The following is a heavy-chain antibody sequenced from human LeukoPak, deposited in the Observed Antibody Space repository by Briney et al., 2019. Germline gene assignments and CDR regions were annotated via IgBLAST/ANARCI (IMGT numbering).Heavy chain of an antibody. CDR3: ARNRAATYNWFDP. V-gene: IGHV3-48*02. CDR1: GFTLSNYN. J-gene: IGHJ5*02. CDR2: ISSSSSTI. D-gene: IGHD2-15*01. Sequence: GGSLRLSCAASGFTLSNYNMNWVRQAPGKGLEWVSYISSSSSTIYYADSVKGRFTISRDNAKNSLYLQMNSLRDEDTAVYYCARNRAATYNWFDPWGQGTLVTVSS.